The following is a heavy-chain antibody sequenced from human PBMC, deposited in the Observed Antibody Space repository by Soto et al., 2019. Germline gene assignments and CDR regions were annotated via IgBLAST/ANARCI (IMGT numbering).Heavy chain of an antibody. CDR2: IYHSGSP. J-gene: IGHJ5*02. CDR1: GGSISSSNW. D-gene: IGHD4-17*01. V-gene: IGHV4-4*02. CDR3: ERHYGGQWFAH. Sequence: QVQLQESGPGLVKPSGTLSLTCAVSGGSISSSNWWSWVRQPPGKGLEWIGAIYHSGSPNYNPSLRSRYTIKVANTMTDLSSRSSSGPAANTAVYYCERHYGGQWFAHGGEGTLVTVSS.